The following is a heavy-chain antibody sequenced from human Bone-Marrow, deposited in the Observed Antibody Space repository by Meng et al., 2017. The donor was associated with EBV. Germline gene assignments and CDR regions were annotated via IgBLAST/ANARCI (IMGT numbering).Heavy chain of an antibody. V-gene: IGHV1-18*01. CDR1: GYTFTSYG. Sequence: QVQLGQSGAEVKKPGASVKDSCKASGYTFTSYGISWVRQAPGQGLEWMGWISAYNGNTNYAQKLQGRVTMTTDTSTSTAYMELRSLRSDDTAVYYCARLLIAVAGTYNPLFDCWGQGTLVTVSS. CDR3: ARLLIAVAGTYNPLFDC. CDR2: ISAYNGNT. D-gene: IGHD6-19*01. J-gene: IGHJ4*02.